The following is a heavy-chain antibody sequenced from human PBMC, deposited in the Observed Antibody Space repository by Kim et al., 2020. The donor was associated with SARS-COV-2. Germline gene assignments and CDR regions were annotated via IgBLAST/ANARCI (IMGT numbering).Heavy chain of an antibody. J-gene: IGHJ3*02. CDR1: GFTFSSYW. V-gene: IGHV3-74*01. D-gene: IGHD1-20*01. Sequence: GGSLRLSCAASGFTFSSYWMHWVRQAPGKGLVWVSRINSDGTTTTYADSVKGRFTISRDNAKSTLYLKMNSLSAEDTAVYYCTRDERITLISPCAFDMWGQGTMVTVSS. CDR3: TRDERITLISPCAFDM. CDR2: INSDGTTT.